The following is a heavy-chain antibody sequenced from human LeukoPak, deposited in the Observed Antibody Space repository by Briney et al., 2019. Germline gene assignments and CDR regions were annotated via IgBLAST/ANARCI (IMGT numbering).Heavy chain of an antibody. V-gene: IGHV4-39*07. CDR2: IYYSGST. CDR3: ARQQLNNNWFDP. J-gene: IGHJ5*02. Sequence: SETLSLTCTVSGGSISSSSYYWGWIRQPPGKGVEWIGSIYYSGSTYYNPSLKSRVTISVDTSKNQFSLKLSSVTAADTAVYYCARQQLNNNWFDPWGQGTLVTVSS. D-gene: IGHD6-13*01. CDR1: GGSISSSSYY.